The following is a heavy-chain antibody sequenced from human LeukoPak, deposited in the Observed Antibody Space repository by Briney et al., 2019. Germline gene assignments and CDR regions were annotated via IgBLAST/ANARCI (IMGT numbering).Heavy chain of an antibody. V-gene: IGHV3-7*01. J-gene: IGHJ4*02. CDR3: ARAGIVATTAYFDY. D-gene: IGHD5-12*01. CDR2: IKQDGSEK. Sequence: TGGSLRLSCAASGFTFSFYWMSWVRQAPGKGLEWVANIKQDGSEKYYMDSVKGRCTISRDNSKNTLYLQMNSLRAEDTAVYYCARAGIVATTAYFDYWGQGTLVTVSS. CDR1: GFTFSFYW.